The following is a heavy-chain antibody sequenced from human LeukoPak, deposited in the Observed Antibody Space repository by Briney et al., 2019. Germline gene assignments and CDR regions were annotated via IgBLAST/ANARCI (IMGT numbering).Heavy chain of an antibody. D-gene: IGHD6-19*01. CDR3: ARPGPIGWYSSGWYYFDY. CDR1: GYNFTSYW. CDR2: IYPGDSDT. Sequence: GESLQISCKGSGYNFTSYWIGWVRQLPGKGLEWMGIIYPGDSDTRYSPSFQGQVTISADKSISTAYLQWSSLKASDTAMYYCARPGPIGWYSSGWYYFDYWGQGTLVTVSS. V-gene: IGHV5-51*01. J-gene: IGHJ4*02.